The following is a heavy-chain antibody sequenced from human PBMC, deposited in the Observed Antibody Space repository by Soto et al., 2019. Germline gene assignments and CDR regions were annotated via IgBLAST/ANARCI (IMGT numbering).Heavy chain of an antibody. D-gene: IGHD2-8*02. J-gene: IGHJ4*02. V-gene: IGHV3-13*01. CDR3: AREYFNGGVCPGWFYLDL. CDR1: GFTFGAYD. CDR2: MGGTGDT. Sequence: EVQLVESGGGLAQPGGSLRLSCATSGFTFGAYDFHWVRQPTGKGLEWVSAMGGTGDTYYSEYVRGRFTISRDNDWNTLYLQMNGLRVEDTAVYFCAREYFNGGVCPGWFYLDLWGQGIPVTVSS.